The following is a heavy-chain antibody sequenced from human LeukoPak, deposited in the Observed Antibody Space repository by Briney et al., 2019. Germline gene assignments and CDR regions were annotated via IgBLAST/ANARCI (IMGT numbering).Heavy chain of an antibody. V-gene: IGHV7-4-1*02. CDR2: INTNTGNP. D-gene: IGHD5-18*01. CDR1: GYTFTSYA. Sequence: ASVTVSCKASGYTFTSYAMNWVRQSPGQGLEWMGWINTNTGNPTYAQGFIGRFVFSLDTSVSTAYLQISSLKTEDTAVYYCAREAAMVTKYYYYMDVWGKGTTVTVSS. CDR3: AREAAMVTKYYYYMDV. J-gene: IGHJ6*03.